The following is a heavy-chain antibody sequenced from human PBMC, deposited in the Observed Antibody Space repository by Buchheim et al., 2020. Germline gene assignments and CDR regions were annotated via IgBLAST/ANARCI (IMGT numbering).Heavy chain of an antibody. CDR1: GFTFSSYA. CDR2: SSGSGGRT. CDR3: AKGDLVGGYDYYDSSGIDY. D-gene: IGHD3-22*01. V-gene: IGHV3-23*01. J-gene: IGHJ4*02. Sequence: EVQLLESGGGLVQPGGSLRLSCAASGFTFSSYAMSWVRQAPGKGLEGVSASSGSGGRTYYADSVKGRCTISRENSKNPLYLQMNSLRAEDTAVYYCAKGDLVGGYDYYDSSGIDYWGQGTL.